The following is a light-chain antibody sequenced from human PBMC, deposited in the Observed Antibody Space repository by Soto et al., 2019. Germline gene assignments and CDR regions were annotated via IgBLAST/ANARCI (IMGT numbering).Light chain of an antibody. CDR3: QQYNDWPIT. Sequence: EIVMTQSPATLSVSPGERATLSCRASQSVSSNLAWYQQKPGQAPRLLIYGASTRATGLPVRFSGSGSGTQFTLTISSLQSEDFAVYYCQQYNDWPITFGQGTRLEIK. CDR1: QSVSSN. CDR2: GAS. J-gene: IGKJ5*01. V-gene: IGKV3-15*01.